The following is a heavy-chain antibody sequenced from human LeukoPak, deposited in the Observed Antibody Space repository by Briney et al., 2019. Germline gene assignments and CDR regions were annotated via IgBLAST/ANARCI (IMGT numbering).Heavy chain of an antibody. CDR3: ARLPAANYYYYYYMDV. Sequence: GGSLRLSCAASGFTFSSYSMNWVRQAPGMGLEWVSYISSSSSTIYYADSVKGRFTISRDNAKNSLYLQMNSLRAEDTAVYYCARLPAANYYYYYYMDVWGKGTTVTVSS. J-gene: IGHJ6*03. V-gene: IGHV3-48*04. CDR2: ISSSSSTI. D-gene: IGHD2-2*01. CDR1: GFTFSSYS.